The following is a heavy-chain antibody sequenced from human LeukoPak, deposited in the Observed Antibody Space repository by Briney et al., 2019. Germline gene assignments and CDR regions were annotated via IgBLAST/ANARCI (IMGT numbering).Heavy chain of an antibody. D-gene: IGHD4-23*01. CDR3: ARHQRGNSDAFDI. CDR2: VYYSGRT. J-gene: IGHJ3*02. CDR1: GYSISSGYY. Sequence: SETLSLTCTVSGYSISSGYYWGWIRQPPGKRLEWIAYVYYSGRTNYNPSLKSRVTISVDTSKNQFSLKLSSVTAADTAVYYCARHQRGNSDAFDIWGQGTVVTVSS. V-gene: IGHV4-61*01.